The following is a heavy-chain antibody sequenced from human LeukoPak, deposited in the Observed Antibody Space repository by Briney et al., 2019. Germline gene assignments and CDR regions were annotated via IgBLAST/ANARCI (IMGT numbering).Heavy chain of an antibody. V-gene: IGHV3-21*01. J-gene: IGHJ4*02. CDR1: GFTFSSYS. CDR2: ISSSSSYI. D-gene: IGHD3-3*01. Sequence: GGSLRLSCAASGFTFSSYSMNWVRQAPGKGLEWVSSISSSSSYIYYADSVKGRFTISRDNAKNSLYLQMNSLRAEDTAVYYCAVAWWKGRFWSGYYDYWGQGTLVTVSS. CDR3: AVAWWKGRFWSGYYDY.